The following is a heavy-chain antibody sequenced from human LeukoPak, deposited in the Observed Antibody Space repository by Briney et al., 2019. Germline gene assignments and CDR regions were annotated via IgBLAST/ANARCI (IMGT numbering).Heavy chain of an antibody. CDR1: GGSFSVYY. V-gene: IGHV4-34*01. Sequence: SETLSLTCAVHGGSFSVYYWSWIRQPPGKGLEWIGEINHSGSTDYNPSLKSLVTISVDTSKNQFSLKLSSVTAADTAVYYCARGGKQQLDYWGQGTLVTVSS. CDR2: INHSGST. CDR3: ARGGKQQLDY. D-gene: IGHD6-13*01. J-gene: IGHJ4*02.